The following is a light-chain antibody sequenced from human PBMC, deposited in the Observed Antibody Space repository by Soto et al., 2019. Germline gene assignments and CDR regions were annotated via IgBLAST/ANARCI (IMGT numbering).Light chain of an antibody. CDR1: SSNIGSNT. V-gene: IGLV1-44*01. CDR3: AAWDDSLNGLV. J-gene: IGLJ1*01. CDR2: NNN. Sequence: QAVVTQPPSASGTLGQRVTISCSGSSSNIGSNTVNWYQQLPGTAPKLLIYNNNQRPSGVPDRFSGSKSGTSASLAISGLQSEDEADYYCAAWDDSLNGLVFGTGTKVTVL.